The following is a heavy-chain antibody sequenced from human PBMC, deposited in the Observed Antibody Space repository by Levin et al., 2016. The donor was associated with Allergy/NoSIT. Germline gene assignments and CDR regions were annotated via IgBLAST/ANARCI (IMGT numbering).Heavy chain of an antibody. CDR3: ARVGGWGGGPPI. V-gene: IGHV4-4*02. D-gene: IGHD6-19*01. Sequence: WIRQPPGKGLEWIGEVYESGRTNYNPSLKTRVTMSVDKSKNQLSLRLSSVTAADTAVYYCARVGGWGGGPPIWGQGTLVTVSS. CDR2: VYESGRT. J-gene: IGHJ4*02.